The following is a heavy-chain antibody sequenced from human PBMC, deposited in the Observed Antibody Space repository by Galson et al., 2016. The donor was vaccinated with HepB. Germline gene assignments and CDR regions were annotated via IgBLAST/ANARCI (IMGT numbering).Heavy chain of an antibody. V-gene: IGHV3-23*01. CDR3: VRSNFADY. J-gene: IGHJ4*02. CDR1: GFTFRHYA. CDR2: ISGSGDNT. Sequence: SLRLSCAASGFTFRHYAMNWVRQAPGKGLQWVSTISGSGDNTYYGDSVKGRFAVSRDNSKNTLSLQLSSLGAEDTAVYYCVRSNFADYWGQGVLVTVTS. D-gene: IGHD4-11*01.